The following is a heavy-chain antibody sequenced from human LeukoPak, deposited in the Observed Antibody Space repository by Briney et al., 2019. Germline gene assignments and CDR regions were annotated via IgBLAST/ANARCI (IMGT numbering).Heavy chain of an antibody. Sequence: GGSLRLSCAASGFTFSSYGMYWVRQAPGKGLEWVAFTRYDGSNKYYADSVKGRFTISRDNSKNTLYLKMNSLRAEDTAVYYCARDQAGSGHYADYWGQGTLVTVSS. CDR1: GFTFSSYG. V-gene: IGHV3-30*02. D-gene: IGHD3-10*01. J-gene: IGHJ4*02. CDR2: TRYDGSNK. CDR3: ARDQAGSGHYADY.